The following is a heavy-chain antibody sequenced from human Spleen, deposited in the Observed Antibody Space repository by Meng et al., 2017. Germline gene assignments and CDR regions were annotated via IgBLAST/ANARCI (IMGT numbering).Heavy chain of an antibody. J-gene: IGHJ3*02. CDR1: GYTFTSYY. Sequence: ASVKVSCKASGYTFTSYYMHWVRQAPGQGLEWMGIINPSGGSTSYAQKFQGRVTMTRDTSTSTVYMELSSLRSEDTAVYYCARARPRTIVVVNFAFDTWGQGTMVTVSS. V-gene: IGHV1-46*01. D-gene: IGHD3-22*01. CDR2: INPSGGST. CDR3: ARARPRTIVVVNFAFDT.